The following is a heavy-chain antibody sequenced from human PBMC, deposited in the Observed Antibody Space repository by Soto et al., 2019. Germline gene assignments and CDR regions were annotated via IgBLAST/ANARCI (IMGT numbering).Heavy chain of an antibody. CDR1: GFMFSDYA. CDR3: SRDRQALYDY. CDR2: FSRTDNTV. Sequence: PGGSLRLSCAASGFMFSDYAMDWVRQAPWKGLEWVSYFSRTDNTVQYADSVKGRFIISRDNVANSLYLQMNSLRDEDTAVYYCSRDRQALYDYWGQGTLVTVSS. V-gene: IGHV3-48*02. J-gene: IGHJ4*02. D-gene: IGHD3-10*01.